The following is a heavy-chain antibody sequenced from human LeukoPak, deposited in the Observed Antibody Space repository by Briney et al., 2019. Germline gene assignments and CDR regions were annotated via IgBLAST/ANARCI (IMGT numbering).Heavy chain of an antibody. V-gene: IGHV3-7*03. D-gene: IGHD3-10*01. CDR1: GFTFSSYW. J-gene: IGHJ4*02. Sequence: ESLRLSCAASGFTFSSYWMPWSRQAPGRGLEWVANIKHDGSEKYYVDSVKGRFTISRDNAKNSLYLQMNSLRAEDTAVYYCARDSGGSGRALWGQGSLVTVSS. CDR2: IKHDGSEK. CDR3: ARDSGGSGRAL.